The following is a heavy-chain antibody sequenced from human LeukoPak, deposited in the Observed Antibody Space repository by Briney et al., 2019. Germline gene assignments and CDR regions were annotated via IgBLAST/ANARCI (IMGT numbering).Heavy chain of an antibody. CDR3: TRVAVPGTVDY. V-gene: IGHV4-38-2*01. D-gene: IGHD6-19*01. J-gene: IGHJ4*02. Sequence: SETLSLTCAVSGYSISSGYYWGWIRQPPGKGLEWIGSIYHSERTYYNPSLKSRVTISVDTSKNQFSLKLTSVTATDTAVYYCTRVAVPGTVDYWGQGTLVTVSS. CDR2: IYHSERT. CDR1: GYSISSGYY.